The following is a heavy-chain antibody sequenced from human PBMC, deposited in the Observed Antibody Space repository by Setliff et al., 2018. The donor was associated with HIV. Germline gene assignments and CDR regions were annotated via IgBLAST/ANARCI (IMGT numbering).Heavy chain of an antibody. CDR2: ISYTGTT. Sequence: ETLSLTCTVSGGSISSADYYWSWIRQPPGKGLEWIGYISYTGTTKYNPSLKSRLTMSVDSSGNQFSLTLTSVTAADTAVYYCAKDQAVVTPRYDAFDIWGQGTMVTVSS. J-gene: IGHJ3*02. D-gene: IGHD2-15*01. CDR1: GGSISSADYY. CDR3: AKDQAVVTPRYDAFDI. V-gene: IGHV4-61*08.